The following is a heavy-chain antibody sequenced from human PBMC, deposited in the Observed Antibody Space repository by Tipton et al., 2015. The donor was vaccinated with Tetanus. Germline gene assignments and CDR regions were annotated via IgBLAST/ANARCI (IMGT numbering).Heavy chain of an antibody. V-gene: IGHV4-61*08. CDR1: GASVSGGVEY. Sequence: LVQSSETLSLTCAVSGASVSGGVEYWTWLRQSPGNGLEWIGHVYPTGSTYYNPSLESRITLSVDKSRNQFSLKVWSVTTADTAIYYCARFYCGGACHSPYYNGVDVWGQGTAVTVS. D-gene: IGHD2-21*02. J-gene: IGHJ6*02. CDR3: ARFYCGGACHSPYYNGVDV. CDR2: VYPTGST.